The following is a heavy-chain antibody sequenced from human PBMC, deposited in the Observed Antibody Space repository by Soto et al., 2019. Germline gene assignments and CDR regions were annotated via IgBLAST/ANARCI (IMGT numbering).Heavy chain of an antibody. CDR2: IWYDGTNK. CDR3: AREADSRLLWFGNPDY. Sequence: QVQLVESGGGVVQPGRSLRLSCAASRFIFMSYGMHWVRQAPGKGLEWVAFIWYDGTNKFYADSVKGRFTISRDNSKNTLYLQMDSLRAEDTAVYYGAREADSRLLWFGNPDYWGRGTLVTVSS. CDR1: RFIFMSYG. V-gene: IGHV3-33*01. D-gene: IGHD3-10*01. J-gene: IGHJ4*02.